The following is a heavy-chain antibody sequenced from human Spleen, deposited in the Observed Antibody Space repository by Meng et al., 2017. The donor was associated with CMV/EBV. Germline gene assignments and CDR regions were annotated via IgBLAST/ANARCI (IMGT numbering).Heavy chain of an antibody. CDR2: IYPGDSDT. D-gene: IGHD6-13*01. J-gene: IGHJ5*02. CDR3: ARHFGSDSSWLNNWFDP. Sequence: GGSLRLSCKGSGYRFTNYWIGWVRQVPGKGLEWMGIIYPGDSDTRYSPSFQGQVTISADKSINTAYLQWSGLKASDTAMYYCARHFGSDSSWLNNWFDPWGQGTLVTVSS. CDR1: GYRFTNYW. V-gene: IGHV5-51*01.